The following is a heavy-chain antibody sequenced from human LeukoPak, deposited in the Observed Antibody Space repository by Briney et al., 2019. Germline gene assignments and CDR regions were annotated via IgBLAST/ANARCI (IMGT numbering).Heavy chain of an antibody. D-gene: IGHD4-17*01. Sequence: GGSLRLSCAASGFTFSNYAMHWVRQAPGKGLEWVAVISYDGTHKYYADSVKGRFTISRDNSKNTLYLQMNSLRAEDTTVYYCASSSGSDYPDYFNYWGQGTLVTVSS. J-gene: IGHJ4*02. CDR3: ASSSGSDYPDYFNY. V-gene: IGHV3-30*04. CDR1: GFTFSNYA. CDR2: ISYDGTHK.